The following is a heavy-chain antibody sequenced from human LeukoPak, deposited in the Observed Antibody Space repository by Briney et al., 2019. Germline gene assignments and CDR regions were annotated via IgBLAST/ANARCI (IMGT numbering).Heavy chain of an antibody. Sequence: SETLSLTCTVSGGSISSYYWSWIRQPPGKGLEWIGEINHSGSTNYNPSLKSRVTISVDTSKNQFSLKLSSVTAADTAVYYCATLYSSSSVWFDPWGQGTLVTVSS. CDR1: GGSISSYY. J-gene: IGHJ5*02. D-gene: IGHD6-6*01. CDR2: INHSGST. V-gene: IGHV4-34*01. CDR3: ATLYSSSSVWFDP.